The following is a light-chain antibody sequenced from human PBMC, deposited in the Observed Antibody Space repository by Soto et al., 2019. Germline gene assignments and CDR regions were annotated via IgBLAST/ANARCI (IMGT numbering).Light chain of an antibody. J-gene: IGKJ1*01. CDR1: QSVSSY. V-gene: IGKV3-20*01. CDR3: QQYGSSLWT. CDR2: DAS. Sequence: EIVLTQSPATLSLSPGERATLSCRASQSVSSYLAWYQQKPGQAPRLLIYDASNRATGIPARFSGSGSGTDFTLTISRLEPEDFAVYYCQQYGSSLWTFGQGTMVDVK.